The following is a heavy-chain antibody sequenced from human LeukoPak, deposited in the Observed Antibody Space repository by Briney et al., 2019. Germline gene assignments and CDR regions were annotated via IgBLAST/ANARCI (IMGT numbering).Heavy chain of an antibody. V-gene: IGHV1-18*01. J-gene: IGHJ6*03. D-gene: IGHD2-15*01. CDR3: ARGGYCSGGSCYVIGNFYYMDV. Sequence: ASVKVSCKASGYTFTSYGINWVRQAPGQGLEWMGWISAYNGNTNYAQKLQGRVTMTTDTSTSTAYMELRSLRSDDTAVYYCARGGYCSGGSCYVIGNFYYMDVWGKGTTVTVSS. CDR1: GYTFTSYG. CDR2: ISAYNGNT.